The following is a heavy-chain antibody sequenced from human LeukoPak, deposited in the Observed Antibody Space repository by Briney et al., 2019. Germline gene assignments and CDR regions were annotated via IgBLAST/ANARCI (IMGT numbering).Heavy chain of an antibody. CDR3: ARRLRLFPNYYYYGMDV. CDR1: GGTFSSYA. V-gene: IGHV1-69*04. CDR2: IIPILGIA. D-gene: IGHD3-22*01. J-gene: IGHJ6*02. Sequence: ASVKVSCKASGGTFSSYAISWVRQAPGQGLEWMGRIIPILGIANYAQKFQGRVTITADKSTSTAYMELSSLRSEDTAVYYCARRLRLFPNYYYYGMDVWGQGTTVTVSS.